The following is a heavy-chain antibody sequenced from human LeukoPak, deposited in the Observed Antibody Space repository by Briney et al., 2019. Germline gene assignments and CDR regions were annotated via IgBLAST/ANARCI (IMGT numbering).Heavy chain of an antibody. CDR3: ARVFHPGYYYYYMDV. D-gene: IGHD2-8*02. CDR1: GFTFDDYA. Sequence: PGGSLRLSCAASGFTFDDYAMHWVRQAPGKGLEWVSGISWNSGSIGYADSVKGRFTISRDNAKNSLYLQMNSLRAEDTAVYYCARVFHPGYYYYYMDVWGKGTTVTVSS. CDR2: ISWNSGSI. J-gene: IGHJ6*03. V-gene: IGHV3-9*01.